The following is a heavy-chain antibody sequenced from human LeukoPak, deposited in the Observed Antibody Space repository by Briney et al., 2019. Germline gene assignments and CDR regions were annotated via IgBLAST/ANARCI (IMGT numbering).Heavy chain of an antibody. D-gene: IGHD3-9*01. V-gene: IGHV3-23*01. Sequence: GGSLRLSCAASGFTFSSYAMSWVRQAPGKGLEWVSAISGSGGSTYYADSVKGRFTISRDNSKNTLYLQMNSLRAEDSAVYYFAKVKTLRYFDYFDYWGQGTLVTVSS. CDR3: AKVKTLRYFDYFDY. CDR2: ISGSGGST. J-gene: IGHJ4*02. CDR1: GFTFSSYA.